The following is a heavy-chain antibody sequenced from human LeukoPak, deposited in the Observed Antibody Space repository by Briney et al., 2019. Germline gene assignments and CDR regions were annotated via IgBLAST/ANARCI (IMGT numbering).Heavy chain of an antibody. CDR1: GFTFSNYN. V-gene: IGHV3-21*01. CDR3: ARNFDSVTSAFAY. J-gene: IGHJ4*02. Sequence: GGSLRLSCATSGFTFSNYNMNWVRQAPGKGLEWVSTISSSGRYIYYAESVKGRFIISRDNTNSSLFLQMSSLRAEDTAVYFCARNFDSVTSAFAYWGQGSLVTVSS. D-gene: IGHD3-16*01. CDR2: ISSSGRYI.